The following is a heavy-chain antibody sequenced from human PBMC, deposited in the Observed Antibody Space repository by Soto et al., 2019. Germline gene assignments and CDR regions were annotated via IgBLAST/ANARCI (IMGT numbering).Heavy chain of an antibody. CDR1: GGSISSGDYY. CDR3: ARKDKSGYFNWFDP. Sequence: KTSETLSLTCTVSGGSISSGDYYWSWIRQPPGKGLEWIGYIYYSGSTYYNPSFQGQVTISADRSTSTVFLQWASLKASDTAVYFCARKDKSGYFNWFDPWGQGTLVTVSS. CDR2: IYYSGST. V-gene: IGHV4-30-4*01. D-gene: IGHD3-22*01. J-gene: IGHJ5*02.